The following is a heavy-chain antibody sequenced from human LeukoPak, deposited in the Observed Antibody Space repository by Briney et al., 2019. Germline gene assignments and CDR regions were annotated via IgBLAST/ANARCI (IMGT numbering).Heavy chain of an antibody. D-gene: IGHD4-17*01. CDR3: ARVHYGDYYVLDY. Sequence: PSETLSLTCTVSGGTISCYYWIWIRQPAEKGLEWIGRIYTSGSTNYNPSLKSRATMSVDTSKNQFSLKLSSVTAADTAVYYCARVHYGDYYVLDYWGQGTLVTVSS. J-gene: IGHJ4*02. V-gene: IGHV4-4*07. CDR2: IYTSGST. CDR1: GGTISCYY.